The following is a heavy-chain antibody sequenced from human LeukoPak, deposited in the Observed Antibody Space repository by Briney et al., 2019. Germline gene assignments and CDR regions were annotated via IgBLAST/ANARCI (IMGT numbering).Heavy chain of an antibody. CDR2: IYYSGST. CDR3: ARRSNVGEGEYYFDY. V-gene: IGHV4-59*08. CDR1: GGSISSYY. D-gene: IGHD3-10*01. Sequence: SETLSLTCTVSGGSISSYYWTWIRQPPGKGLEWIGYIYYSGSTNYNPSLKSRVTISVDTSKNHFSLKLSSVTAADTAVYYCARRSNVGEGEYYFDYWGQGTLVTVSS. J-gene: IGHJ4*02.